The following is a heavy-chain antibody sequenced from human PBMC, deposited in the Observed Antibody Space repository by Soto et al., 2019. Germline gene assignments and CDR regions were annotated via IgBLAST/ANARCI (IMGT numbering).Heavy chain of an antibody. CDR1: GFTFTSHA. J-gene: IGHJ6*02. CDR2: ISYDEIDK. V-gene: IGHV3-30*18. CDR3: AKDSGYQLPDNYFYYGLDV. D-gene: IGHD2-2*01. Sequence: GGSRRLSWAASGFTFTSHAMHWVRQTPGKGLGWVAAISYDEIDKKYASSVKGRFTVSRDNVKNTLSLQMNSLRPEDTAVYYCAKDSGYQLPDNYFYYGLDVWGQGTTVTVSS.